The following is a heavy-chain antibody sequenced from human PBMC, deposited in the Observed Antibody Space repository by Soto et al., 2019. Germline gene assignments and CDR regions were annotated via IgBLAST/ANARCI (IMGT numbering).Heavy chain of an antibody. CDR2: ISSSSSYI. CDR3: ARYQVAVVVTAAFDY. V-gene: IGHV3-21*01. Sequence: PGGSLRLSCAASGFTFSSYSMNWARQAPGKGLEWVSSISSSSSYIYYADSVKGRFTISRDNAKNSLYLQMNSLRAEDTAVYYCARYQVAVVVTAAFDYWGQGTLVTVSS. CDR1: GFTFSSYS. D-gene: IGHD2-2*01. J-gene: IGHJ4*02.